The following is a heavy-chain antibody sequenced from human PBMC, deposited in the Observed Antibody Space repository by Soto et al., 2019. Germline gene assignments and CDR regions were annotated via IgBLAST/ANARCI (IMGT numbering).Heavy chain of an antibody. J-gene: IGHJ5*02. CDR2: INSDGSST. CDR1: GFTFSSYC. V-gene: IGHV3-74*01. D-gene: IGHD6-6*01. Sequence: EVQLVESGGGLVQPGGSLRLSCAASGFTFSSYCMHWVRQAPGKGLVWVSRINSDGSSTSYADSVKGRFTISRDNAKNTVYLQMNSLSAEDTAVYYCARAYSSSSWFDPWGQGTLVTVSS. CDR3: ARAYSSSSWFDP.